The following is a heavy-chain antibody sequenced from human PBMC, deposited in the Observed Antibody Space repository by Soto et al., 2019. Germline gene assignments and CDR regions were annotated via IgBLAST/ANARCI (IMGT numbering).Heavy chain of an antibody. V-gene: IGHV5-51*01. CDR1: GYSFTSYW. Sequence: GESLKISCKGSGYSFTSYWIGWVRQMPGNGLKWMGIIYPGDSDTRYSPSFQGQVTISADKSISTACLQWSSLKASDTAMYYCARHGRDGYNYGDYGMDVWGQGTTVTVSS. D-gene: IGHD5-12*01. CDR3: ARHGRDGYNYGDYGMDV. J-gene: IGHJ6*02. CDR2: IYPGDSDT.